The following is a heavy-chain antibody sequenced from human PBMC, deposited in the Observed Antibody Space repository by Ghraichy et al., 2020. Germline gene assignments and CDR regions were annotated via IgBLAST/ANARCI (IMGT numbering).Heavy chain of an antibody. Sequence: GGSLRLSCAASGFTFSSYAMSWVRQAPGKGLEWVSAISGSGGSTYYADSVKGRFTISRDNSKNTLYLQMNSLRAEDTAVYYCAKDWLPNYDILTGYLRGGYYWGQGTLVTVSS. D-gene: IGHD3-9*01. J-gene: IGHJ4*02. CDR1: GFTFSSYA. V-gene: IGHV3-23*01. CDR2: ISGSGGST. CDR3: AKDWLPNYDILTGYLRGGYY.